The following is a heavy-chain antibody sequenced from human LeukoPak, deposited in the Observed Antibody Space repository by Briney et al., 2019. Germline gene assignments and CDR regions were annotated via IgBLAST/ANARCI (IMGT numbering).Heavy chain of an antibody. Sequence: PGGSLRLSCAASGFTFTRHWMGWVRQAPGKGLEWVASVKKDGNQYSVDSVKGRFIISGDNARNSLSLQMSSLRVEDTAIYFCARGPDYGDRLDYFDYWGQGTLVTVSS. CDR3: ARGPDYGDRLDYFDY. J-gene: IGHJ4*02. V-gene: IGHV3-7*01. CDR1: GFTFTRHW. CDR2: VKKDGNQ. D-gene: IGHD4-17*01.